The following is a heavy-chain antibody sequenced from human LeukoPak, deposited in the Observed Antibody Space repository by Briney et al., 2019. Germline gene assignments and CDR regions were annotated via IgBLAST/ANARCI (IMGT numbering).Heavy chain of an antibody. J-gene: IGHJ6*03. V-gene: IGHV1-69*05. D-gene: IGHD6-13*01. CDR3: ARETQQHYYYYYMDV. Sequence: SVKVSCKASGGTFRSYAISWVRQAPGQGLEWLGRIIPIFGTANYAQKFQGRVTITTDESTSTAYMELSSLRSEDTAAYYCARETQQHYYYYYMDVWGKGTTVTVSS. CDR2: IIPIFGTA. CDR1: GGTFRSYA.